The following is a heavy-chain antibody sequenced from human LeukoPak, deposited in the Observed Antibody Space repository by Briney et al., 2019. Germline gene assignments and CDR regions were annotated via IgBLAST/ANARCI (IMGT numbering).Heavy chain of an antibody. CDR2: ISSSSSYI. V-gene: IGHV3-21*01. CDR3: ARTIPLEWLLDY. CDR1: GFTFSSYS. D-gene: IGHD3-3*01. J-gene: IGHJ4*02. Sequence: GGSLRLSCAASGFTFSSYSMNWARQAPGKGLEWVSSISSSSSYIYYADSVKGRFTISRDNAKNSLYLQMNSLRAEDTAVYYCARTIPLEWLLDYWGQGTLVTVSS.